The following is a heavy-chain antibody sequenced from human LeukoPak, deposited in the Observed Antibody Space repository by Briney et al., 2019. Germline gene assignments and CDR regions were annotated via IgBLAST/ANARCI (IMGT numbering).Heavy chain of an antibody. D-gene: IGHD2-15*01. V-gene: IGHV1-69*06. CDR1: GGTFSSYA. CDR2: IIPIFGTA. J-gene: IGHJ6*04. Sequence: SVKVSCKASGGTFSSYAISWVRQAPGQGLEGMGGIIPIFGTAYYAQKFQGRVTITADKSTSTAYMELSSLRSEDTAVYYCARVTPYGMDVWGKGTTVTVSS. CDR3: ARVTPYGMDV.